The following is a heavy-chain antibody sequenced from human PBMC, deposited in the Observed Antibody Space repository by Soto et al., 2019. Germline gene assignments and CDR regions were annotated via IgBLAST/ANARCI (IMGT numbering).Heavy chain of an antibody. Sequence: GASVKISCKTSGDTFTDSAMHWVRQAPGQGLEWMGSINLNSGDTNYAEKFRGRVTMTRDTSIITAYMELTRLKSDDTAVYYCARDLGGYDLYGPDTWGQGTLVTVSS. J-gene: IGHJ5*02. D-gene: IGHD5-12*01. CDR1: GDTFTDSA. CDR2: INLNSGDT. CDR3: ARDLGGYDLYGPDT. V-gene: IGHV1-2*02.